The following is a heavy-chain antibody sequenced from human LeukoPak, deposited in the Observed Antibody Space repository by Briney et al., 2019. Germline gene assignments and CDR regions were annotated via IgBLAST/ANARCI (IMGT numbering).Heavy chain of an antibody. D-gene: IGHD6-13*01. CDR3: TKGGGSSWSWTDY. CDR2: ISGSGGST. V-gene: IGHV3-23*01. CDR1: GFTFSSYG. Sequence: PGGSLRLSCAASGFTFSSYGMHWVRQAPGKGLEWVAAISGSGGSTYYADSVKGRFTISRDNSKNTLYLQMNRLRAEDTAVYYCTKGGGSSWSWTDYWGQGTLVTVSS. J-gene: IGHJ4*02.